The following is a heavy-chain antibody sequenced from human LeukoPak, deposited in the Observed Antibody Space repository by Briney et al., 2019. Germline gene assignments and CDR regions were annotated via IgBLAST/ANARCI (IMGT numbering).Heavy chain of an antibody. CDR1: GGSFSGYY. CDR2: INHSGST. J-gene: IGHJ4*02. D-gene: IGHD6-6*01. Sequence: SETLSLTCAVYGGSFSGYYWSWTRQPPGKGLEWIGEINHSGSTNYNPSLKSRVTISVDTSKNQFSLKLSSVTAADTAVYYCARAVLGSIAARPSFDYWGQGTLVTVSS. CDR3: ARAVLGSIAARPSFDY. V-gene: IGHV4-34*01.